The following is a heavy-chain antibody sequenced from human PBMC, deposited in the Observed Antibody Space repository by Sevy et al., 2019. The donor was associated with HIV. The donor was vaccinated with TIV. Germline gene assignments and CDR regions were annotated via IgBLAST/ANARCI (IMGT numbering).Heavy chain of an antibody. Sequence: GGSLRLSCTASVFTFSTYAMYWVRQAPGKGLEWVAVISDDGNNKDYADSVKGRFTVSRDNSKNTLYLQMYSLRAEDTAVYYCASHYYDTTGYYYPLDYWGQGTLVTVSS. CDR3: ASHYYDTTGYYYPLDY. D-gene: IGHD3-22*01. CDR1: VFTFSTYA. J-gene: IGHJ4*02. CDR2: ISDDGNNK. V-gene: IGHV3-30*04.